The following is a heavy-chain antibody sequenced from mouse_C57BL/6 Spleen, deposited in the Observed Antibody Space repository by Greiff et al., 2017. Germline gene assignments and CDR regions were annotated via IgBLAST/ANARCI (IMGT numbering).Heavy chain of an antibody. Sequence: VQLQQSGPELVKPGASVKMSCKASGYTFTDYDMHWVKQRPGQGLEWIGYINPNNGGTSYNEKFKGKATLTVDTSSSTAYMQLRSLTSEDSAVYYCASPGDKDGGFDVWGTGTTVTVSS. J-gene: IGHJ1*03. CDR2: INPNNGGT. CDR1: GYTFTDYD. CDR3: ASPGDKDGGFDV. V-gene: IGHV1-22*01. D-gene: IGHD4-1*01.